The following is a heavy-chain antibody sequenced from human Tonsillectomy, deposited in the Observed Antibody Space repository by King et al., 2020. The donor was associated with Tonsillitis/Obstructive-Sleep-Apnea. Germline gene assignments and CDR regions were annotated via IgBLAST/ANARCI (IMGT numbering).Heavy chain of an antibody. J-gene: IGHJ6*03. V-gene: IGHV3-48*02. CDR1: GFTFSSYS. CDR2: ISSSSSTI. D-gene: IGHD3-3*01. CDR3: ARRRWSGYYYMDV. Sequence: VQLVESGGGLVQPGGSLRLSCAASGFTFSSYSMNWVRQAPGKGLEWGSYISSSSSTIYYADSVKGRFTISRDNAKNSLYLHMNSLRDEDTAVYYCARRRWSGYYYMDVWGKGTTVTVSS.